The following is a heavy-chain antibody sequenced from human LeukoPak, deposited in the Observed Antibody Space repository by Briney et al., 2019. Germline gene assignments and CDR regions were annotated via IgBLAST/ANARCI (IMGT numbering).Heavy chain of an antibody. CDR1: GESFSGYY. J-gene: IGHJ4*02. D-gene: IGHD5-18*01. Sequence: RSSETLSLTCAVYGESFSGYYWSWIRQSPGKGLEWIGEINHSGSTNYNPSLESRVTVSVDTSKNQFSLNLSSVTAADTAVYYCARNSYSYGYLTGYYFDFWGQGTLVTVSS. CDR2: INHSGST. V-gene: IGHV4-34*01. CDR3: ARNSYSYGYLTGYYFDF.